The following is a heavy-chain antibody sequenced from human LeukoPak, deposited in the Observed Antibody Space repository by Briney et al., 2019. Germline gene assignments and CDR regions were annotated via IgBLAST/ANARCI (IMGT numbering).Heavy chain of an antibody. V-gene: IGHV4-34*01. CDR2: INHSGST. D-gene: IGHD6-13*01. CDR3: ATMGTAAGLF. J-gene: IGHJ4*02. Sequence: PSETLSLTCAVYGGSFSGYYWSWIRQPPGKRLEWIGEINHSGSTNYNPSLKSRVTISVDTSKNQFSLKLSSVTAADTAVYYCATMGTAAGLFWGQGTLVTVSS. CDR1: GGSFSGYY.